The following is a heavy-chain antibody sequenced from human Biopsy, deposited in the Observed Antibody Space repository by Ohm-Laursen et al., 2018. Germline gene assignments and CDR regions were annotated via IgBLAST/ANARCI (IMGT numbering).Heavy chain of an antibody. J-gene: IGHJ4*02. CDR2: IWDNGNNK. CDR3: ARDVFCTTTSCYLFEY. CDR1: GFDFSSYG. V-gene: IGHV3-33*01. Sequence: RSLRLSCAAFGFDFSSYGMHWVRQTPGKGLEWVALIWDNGNNKYYADSVNGRFTISRDNAKDTLYLEMNSLRAEDTAVYYCARDVFCTTTSCYLFEYWGQGTLVTVSS. D-gene: IGHD2-2*01.